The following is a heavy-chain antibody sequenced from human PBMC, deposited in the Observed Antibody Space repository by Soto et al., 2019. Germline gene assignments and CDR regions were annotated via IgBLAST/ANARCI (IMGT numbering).Heavy chain of an antibody. CDR1: GFTFSSYA. CDR2: ISGSGGST. V-gene: IGHV3-23*01. D-gene: IGHD3-3*01. J-gene: IGHJ4*02. Sequence: EVQLLESGGGLVQPGGSLRLSCAASGFTFSSYAMSWVRQSPGKGLEWVSAISGSGGSTYYADSVKGRFTISRDNSKNTLYLQMNSLRAEDTTVYYCASVRFLEWFPPGGYWGQGTLVTVSS. CDR3: ASVRFLEWFPPGGY.